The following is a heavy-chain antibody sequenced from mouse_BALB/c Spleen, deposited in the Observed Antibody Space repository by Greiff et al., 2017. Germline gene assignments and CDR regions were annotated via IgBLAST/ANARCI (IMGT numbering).Heavy chain of an antibody. J-gene: IGHJ1*01. D-gene: IGHD2-2*01. CDR1: GFTFSDFY. CDR2: SRNKANDYTT. V-gene: IGHV7-1*02. CDR3: AGGSYGYDWYFDV. Sequence: EVMLVESGGGLVQPGGSLRLSCATSGFTFSDFYMEWVRQPPGKRLEWIAASRNKANDYTTEYSASVKGRFIVSRDTSQSILYLQMNALRAEDTAIYYCAGGSYGYDWYFDVWGAGTTVTVSS.